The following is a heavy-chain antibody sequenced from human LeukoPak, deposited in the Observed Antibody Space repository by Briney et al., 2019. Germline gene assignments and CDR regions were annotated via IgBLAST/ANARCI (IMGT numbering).Heavy chain of an antibody. J-gene: IGHJ5*02. V-gene: IGHV5-51*01. CDR3: ARQGDGYINNYFDP. Sequence: GESLKISCKGSGYSFTNYWIGWVRQMPGKGLEGMGIIYPADSDTRYSPSFQGQVTISVDKSISTAYLQWSSLKASDTAMYYCARQGDGYINNYFDPWGQGTLVTVSS. D-gene: IGHD5-24*01. CDR2: IYPADSDT. CDR1: GYSFTNYW.